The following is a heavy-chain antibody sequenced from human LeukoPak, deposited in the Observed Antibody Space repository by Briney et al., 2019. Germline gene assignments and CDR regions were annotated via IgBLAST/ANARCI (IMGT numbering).Heavy chain of an antibody. J-gene: IGHJ4*02. CDR2: IYTSGST. D-gene: IGHD1-26*01. Sequence: SETLSLTCTVSGGSISSYYWSWIRQPPGKGLEWIGYIYTSGSTNYNPSLKSRVTISVDTSKNQFSLKLSSVTAADTAVYYCARHRWGAKGGLFDYWGQGTLVTVSS. CDR1: GGSISSYY. CDR3: ARHRWGAKGGLFDY. V-gene: IGHV4-4*09.